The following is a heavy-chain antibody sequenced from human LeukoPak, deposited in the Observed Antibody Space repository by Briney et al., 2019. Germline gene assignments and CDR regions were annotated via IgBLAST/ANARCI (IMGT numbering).Heavy chain of an antibody. CDR3: ARGGYYDTSGSRDAFDI. CDR2: IYTRGST. D-gene: IGHD3-22*01. CDR1: GGSLSSGSYY. V-gene: IGHV4-61*02. Sequence: SETLSLTCTVSGGSLSSGSYYWNWIRQPAGKGLEWIGRIYTRGSTNYNPSLKSRVTISVDTSKNQFSLILSSVTAADTAVYYCARGGYYDTSGSRDAFDIWGQGTMVTVSS. J-gene: IGHJ3*02.